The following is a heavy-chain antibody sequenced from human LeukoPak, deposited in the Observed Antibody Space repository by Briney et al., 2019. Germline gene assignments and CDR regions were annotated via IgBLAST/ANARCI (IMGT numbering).Heavy chain of an antibody. J-gene: IGHJ4*02. V-gene: IGHV3-30*02. CDR2: IRYDGSNK. Sequence: PGGSLRLSCAASGFTFSSYGMHWVRQAPGKGLEWVAFIRYDGSNKYYADSVKGRFTVSKDNSKNTLFLQMNSLRVEDTAVYYCATWERWLQYWWGQGTLVTVSA. CDR1: GFTFSSYG. D-gene: IGHD5-24*01. CDR3: ATWERWLQYW.